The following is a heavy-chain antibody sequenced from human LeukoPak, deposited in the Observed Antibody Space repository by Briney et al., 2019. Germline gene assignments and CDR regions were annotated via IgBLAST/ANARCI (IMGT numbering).Heavy chain of an antibody. D-gene: IGHD3-10*01. J-gene: IGHJ4*02. CDR1: GGSISSYY. Sequence: SETLSLTCTVSGGSISSYYWSWIRQPPRKGLEWIGYIYYSGSTNYNPSLKSRVTISVDTSKNQFSLKLSSVTAADTAVYYCARERGYGSGSYPDYWGQGTLVTVSS. CDR2: IYYSGST. V-gene: IGHV4-59*01. CDR3: ARERGYGSGSYPDY.